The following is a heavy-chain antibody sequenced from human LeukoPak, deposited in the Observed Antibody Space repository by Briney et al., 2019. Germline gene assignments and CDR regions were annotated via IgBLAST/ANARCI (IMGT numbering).Heavy chain of an antibody. CDR2: IYHSGST. Sequence: PSETLSLTCAVSGGSISSSNWWSWVRQPPGKGLEWIGEIYHSGSTNYNPSLKSRVTISVDTSKNQFSLKLSSVTAADTAVYYCARGETYYDILTGYRPKRNWFDPWGQGTLVTVSS. D-gene: IGHD3-9*01. J-gene: IGHJ5*02. CDR3: ARGETYYDILTGYRPKRNWFDP. V-gene: IGHV4-4*02. CDR1: GGSISSSNW.